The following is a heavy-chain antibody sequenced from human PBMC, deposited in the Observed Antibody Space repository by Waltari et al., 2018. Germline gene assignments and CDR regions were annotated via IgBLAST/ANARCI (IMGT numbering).Heavy chain of an antibody. V-gene: IGHV4-34*01. J-gene: IGHJ2*01. Sequence: QVQLQQWGAGLLKPSETLSLTCAVYGGSFSGYYWSWIRQPPGKGLEWIGEINHSGSTNYNPSRESRVTISGDTSKNQFSLQLISLTSADTAVYYCARGPRAARRWYFDLWGRGTLVTVSS. D-gene: IGHD6-6*01. CDR1: GGSFSGYY. CDR2: INHSGST. CDR3: ARGPRAARRWYFDL.